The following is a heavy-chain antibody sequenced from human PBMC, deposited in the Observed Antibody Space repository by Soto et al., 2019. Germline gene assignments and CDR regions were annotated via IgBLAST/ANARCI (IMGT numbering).Heavy chain of an antibody. D-gene: IGHD6-6*01. CDR1: GFTFSSYA. CDR3: AEDPTYSSWNWFDP. Sequence: GGSLRLSCAASGFTFSSYAMSWVRQAPGKGLEWVSAISGSGGSTYYADSVKGRFTISRDNSKNTLYLQMNSLRAEDTAVYYCAEDPTYSSWNWFDPWGQGTLVTVSS. J-gene: IGHJ5*02. CDR2: ISGSGGST. V-gene: IGHV3-23*01.